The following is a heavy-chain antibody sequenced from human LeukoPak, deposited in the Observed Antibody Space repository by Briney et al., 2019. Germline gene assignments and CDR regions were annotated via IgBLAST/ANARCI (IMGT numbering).Heavy chain of an antibody. CDR2: ISGSGGST. Sequence: GGSLRLSCTASGFRISDYTMDWVRQAPGKGLEWVSVISGSGGSTDYADSVKGRFSIPRDNSKNTLYLQMNSLRAEDTAVYYCAKGQLWFGEFSYFDYWGQGTLVTVSS. CDR3: AKGQLWFGEFSYFDY. D-gene: IGHD3-10*01. J-gene: IGHJ4*02. CDR1: GFRISDYT. V-gene: IGHV3-23*01.